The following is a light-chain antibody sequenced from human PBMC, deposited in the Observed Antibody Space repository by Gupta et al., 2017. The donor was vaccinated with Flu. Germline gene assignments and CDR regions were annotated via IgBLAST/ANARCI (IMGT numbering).Light chain of an antibody. J-gene: IGKJ5*01. V-gene: IGKV1-5*03. CDR2: KAS. CDR3: QRYNSHHSTS. CDR1: ESISMW. Sequence: DIQMTQSPSTLSASVGDRVTITCRASESISMWLAWYQQKPGRAPKLLIDKASSLESGVPSRFSASGSGTEFTLTISSLQPDDFATYYCQRYNSHHSTSFGQGTRLEIK.